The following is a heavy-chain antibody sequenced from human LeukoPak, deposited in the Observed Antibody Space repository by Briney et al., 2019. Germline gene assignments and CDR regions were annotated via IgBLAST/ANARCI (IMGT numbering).Heavy chain of an antibody. CDR1: GGSISSYY. J-gene: IGHJ5*02. V-gene: IGHV4-4*07. Sequence: SETLSLTCTVSGGSISSYYWNWIRQPAGKGLEWIGRIYTSGSTNYNPSLKSRVTMSVDTSKNQFSLKLSPVTAADTAVYYCARDWALNWFDPWGQGTLVTVSS. D-gene: IGHD3-16*01. CDR3: ARDWALNWFDP. CDR2: IYTSGST.